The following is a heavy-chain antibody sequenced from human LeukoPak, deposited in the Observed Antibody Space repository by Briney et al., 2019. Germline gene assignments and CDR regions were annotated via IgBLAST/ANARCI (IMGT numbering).Heavy chain of an antibody. CDR3: ARAWLRLNPYFDY. Sequence: ASVKVSCKASGYTFIGYYIQWVRQAPGQGLEWVGWINPNSGDTNYAQKFQGRVTMTRDTSISTSYMELSRLRSDDTAVYYCARAWLRLNPYFDYWGQGTLVTVSS. V-gene: IGHV1-2*02. CDR1: GYTFIGYY. J-gene: IGHJ4*02. D-gene: IGHD5-12*01. CDR2: INPNSGDT.